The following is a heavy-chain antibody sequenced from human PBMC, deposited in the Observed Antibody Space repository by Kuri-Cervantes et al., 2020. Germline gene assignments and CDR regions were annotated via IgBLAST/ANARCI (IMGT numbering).Heavy chain of an antibody. J-gene: IGHJ4*02. CDR2: MNPNSGNT. CDR3: ARSYDSSGLALDY. Sequence: ASVKVSCKASGYTFTSYDINWVRQATGQGLEWMGWMNPNSGNTGYAQKFQGRVTMTRNTSISTAYMELSSLRSEDTAVYYCARSYDSSGLALDYWGQGTLVTVSS. V-gene: IGHV1-8*01. CDR1: GYTFTSYD. D-gene: IGHD3-22*01.